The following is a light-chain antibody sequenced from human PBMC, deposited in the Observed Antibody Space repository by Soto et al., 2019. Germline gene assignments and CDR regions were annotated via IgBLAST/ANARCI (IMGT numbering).Light chain of an antibody. CDR3: QQFYSFPLT. CDR2: WAS. Sequence: IVMTQSPDSLAVSLGERATINCKSSQSVLYSSNNNNYLAWYQQKPGQPPKLLIYWASARESGVPDRFSGSGSGTDFTLTISSLQAEDVALYFCQQFYSFPLTFGGGTRVEIK. J-gene: IGKJ4*01. V-gene: IGKV4-1*01. CDR1: QSVLYSSNNNNY.